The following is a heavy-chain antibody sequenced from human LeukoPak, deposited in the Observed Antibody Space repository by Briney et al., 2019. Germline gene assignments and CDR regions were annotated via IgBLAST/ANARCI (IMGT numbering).Heavy chain of an antibody. CDR2: IYYIGST. J-gene: IGHJ4*02. V-gene: IGHV4-31*03. D-gene: IGHD3-3*01. CDR1: GGSISSSGYY. CDR3: ARVRDDFFFDF. Sequence: PSQTLSLTCSVSGGSISSSGYYWSWIRQHPGKGLEWISYIYYIGSTYYNPSLESRVTISVDTSTDQFSLMVASVTAADTAVYYCARVRDDFFFDFWGQGTLVTVSS.